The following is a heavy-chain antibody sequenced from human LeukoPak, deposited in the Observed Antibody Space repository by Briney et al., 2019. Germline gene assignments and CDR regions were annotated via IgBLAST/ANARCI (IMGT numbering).Heavy chain of an antibody. J-gene: IGHJ4*02. CDR1: GFTFINHW. CDR2: INQDGSDK. CDR3: ARGRNLTSY. Sequence: GGSLRLSCAASGFTFINHWMSWVRQAPGKGLEWVANINQDGSDKRYGDSAKGRFTISRGNAKNSLNLQMNSLRAEDTAVYYCARGRNLTSYWGRGTLVIVSS. V-gene: IGHV3-7*01. D-gene: IGHD1-14*01.